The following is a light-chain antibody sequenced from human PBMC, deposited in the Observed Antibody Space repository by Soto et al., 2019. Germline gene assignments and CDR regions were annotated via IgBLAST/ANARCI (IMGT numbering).Light chain of an antibody. J-gene: IGKJ5*01. V-gene: IGKV3-20*01. Sequence: EIPMTQFPATLSVSPRERTTLFCRASQSVSSSDLAWYQQKPRQAPSILIYGASSRATGIPDRFSSSGCGADFTLTISRLEPADFAVYYCQQYGSSFTFGQGTRLEI. CDR3: QQYGSSFT. CDR2: GAS. CDR1: QSVSSSD.